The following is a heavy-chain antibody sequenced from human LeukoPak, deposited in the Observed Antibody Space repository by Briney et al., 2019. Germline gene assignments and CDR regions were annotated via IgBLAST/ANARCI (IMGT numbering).Heavy chain of an antibody. J-gene: IGHJ6*04. Sequence: PGGSLRLSCAASGFTFSSYEMNWVRQAPGKGLEWVSYISSSGSTIYYADSVKGRLTISRDNSKNTLYLQMNSLRAEDTAVYYCAKDRSGSFWMGGGVWGKGTTVTISS. CDR1: GFTFSSYE. CDR3: AKDRSGSFWMGGGV. V-gene: IGHV3-48*03. D-gene: IGHD1-26*01. CDR2: ISSSGSTI.